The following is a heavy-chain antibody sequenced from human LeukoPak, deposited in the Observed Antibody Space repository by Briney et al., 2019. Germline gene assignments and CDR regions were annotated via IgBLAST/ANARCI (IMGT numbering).Heavy chain of an antibody. CDR1: AFTFSSYS. J-gene: IGHJ4*02. CDR3: TRGAGWLIDY. V-gene: IGHV3-48*01. CDR2: ISSSSSSI. D-gene: IGHD3-16*01. Sequence: PGGSLRLSCAASAFTFSSYSMNWVRQAPGKGLEWVSYISSSSSSIYYADSVKGRFTISRDNSKNTLYLQMNSLRAEDTAVYYCTRGAGWLIDYWGQGILVTVSS.